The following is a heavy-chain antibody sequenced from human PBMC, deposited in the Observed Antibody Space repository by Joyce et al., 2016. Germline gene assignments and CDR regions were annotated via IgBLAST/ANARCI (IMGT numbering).Heavy chain of an antibody. J-gene: IGHJ4*02. CDR3: AKGTSGWYFYFDC. V-gene: IGHV3-9*01. D-gene: IGHD6-19*01. CDR2: ISWNGNSV. Sequence: EVQLVESGGGLVQPGRSLRLSCEASGFSFDDYAMHWVRQAPGKGLEGVSGISWNGNSVGYADSVKGRFTISRDNAKNSLYLQMNSLRAEDTALYYCAKGTSGWYFYFDCWGQGTLVTVSS. CDR1: GFSFDDYA.